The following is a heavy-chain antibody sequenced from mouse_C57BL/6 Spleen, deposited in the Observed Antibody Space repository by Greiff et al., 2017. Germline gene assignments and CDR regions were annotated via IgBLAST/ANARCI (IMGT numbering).Heavy chain of an antibody. D-gene: IGHD1-1*01. J-gene: IGHJ3*01. CDR2: ICTGGGT. CDR1: GFSFTSYA. V-gene: IGHV2-9-1*01. CDR3: AREDYYCGPFAY. Sequence: VQLQQSGPGLVAPSQSLSITCTVSGFSFTSYAISWVRQPPGKGLEWLGVICTGGGTNYNSALKSRLSISKDNSKSHVFLKMNSLQTDDTARYYCAREDYYCGPFAYWGQATLVTVSA.